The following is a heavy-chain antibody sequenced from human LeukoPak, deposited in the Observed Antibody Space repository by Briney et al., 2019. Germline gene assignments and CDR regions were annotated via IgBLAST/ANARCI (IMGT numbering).Heavy chain of an antibody. Sequence: GGSLRLSCAASGFTFTNYGMHWVRQAPGKGLKWVAFIGYDGSNKYYADSVKGRFTVSRDKSKNTLYLQMNSLRTEDTAVYYCAKGLYYKDRSGYPAWGQGTLVTISS. V-gene: IGHV3-30*02. CDR1: GFTFTNYG. CDR2: IGYDGSNK. J-gene: IGHJ5*02. CDR3: AKGLYYKDRSGYPA. D-gene: IGHD3-22*01.